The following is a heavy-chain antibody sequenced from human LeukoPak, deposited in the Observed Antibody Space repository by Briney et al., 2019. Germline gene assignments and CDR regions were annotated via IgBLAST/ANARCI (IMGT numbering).Heavy chain of an antibody. D-gene: IGHD3-10*01. V-gene: IGHV3-21*01. CDR3: ATITMVRGVFDY. Sequence: TGGSLRLSCAASGFTFSSYSMNWVRQAPGKGLEWVSSISSSSSYIYYADSVKGRFTNSRDNAKNSLYLQMNSLRAEDTAVYYCATITMVRGVFDYWGQGTLVTVSS. CDR1: GFTFSSYS. J-gene: IGHJ4*02. CDR2: ISSSSSYI.